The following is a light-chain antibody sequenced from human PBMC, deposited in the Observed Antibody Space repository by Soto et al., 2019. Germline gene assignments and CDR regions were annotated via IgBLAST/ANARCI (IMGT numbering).Light chain of an antibody. CDR1: LSVSSD. CDR2: RAF. CDR3: QQYNNWPLT. J-gene: IGKJ4*01. Sequence: EVVVSQSHATLSLSPGERATLSCRASLSVSSDLAWYRQKPGQAPRLLIYRAFTRATGIPARFSGSGFGTDFTLTISSLQSEDFAVYYCQQYNNWPLTFAGRAKVDI. V-gene: IGKV3-15*01.